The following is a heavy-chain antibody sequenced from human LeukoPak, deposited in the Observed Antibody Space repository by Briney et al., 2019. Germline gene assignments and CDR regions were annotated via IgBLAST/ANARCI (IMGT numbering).Heavy chain of an antibody. CDR2: ISSSSSYI. V-gene: IGHV3-21*01. Sequence: GGSLRLSCAASGFTFSSYSMNWVRQAPGKGLEWVSSISSSSSYIYYADSVKGRFTISRDNAKNSLYLQMNSLRAEDTAVYYCGRGVAVAGKEDYWGQGTLVTVSS. CDR3: GRGVAVAGKEDY. CDR1: GFTFSSYS. D-gene: IGHD6-19*01. J-gene: IGHJ4*02.